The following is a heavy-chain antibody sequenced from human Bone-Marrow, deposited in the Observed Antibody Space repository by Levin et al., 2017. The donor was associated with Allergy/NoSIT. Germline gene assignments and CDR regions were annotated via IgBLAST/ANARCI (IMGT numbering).Heavy chain of an antibody. V-gene: IGHV3-9*01. CDR3: AKAANPDYDSRGYYRWYFDY. CDR2: IGWNSGKV. Sequence: GGSLRLSCAASGFTFDDYAMHWVRQAPGKGLEWVSGIGWNSGKVDYADSLKGRFTISRDNAKNSLYLQMDSLRPEDTALYYCAKAANPDYDSRGYYRWYFDYWGQGTLVTVSS. D-gene: IGHD3-22*01. J-gene: IGHJ4*02. CDR1: GFTFDDYA.